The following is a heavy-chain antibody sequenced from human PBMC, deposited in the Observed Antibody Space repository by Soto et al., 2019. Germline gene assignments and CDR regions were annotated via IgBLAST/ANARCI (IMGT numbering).Heavy chain of an antibody. Sequence: EVQLLESGGGLVQPGGSLRLSCAASGFTFSSYVMSWVRQAPGKGLEWGSAVSGSGGSTYYADSVKGRFTISRDNSKNTLYLQMNSLRAEDTAVYFCAKEHTSAFAVHYMDVWGKGTTVTVSS. CDR1: GFTFSSYV. J-gene: IGHJ6*03. V-gene: IGHV3-23*01. CDR2: VSGSGGST. D-gene: IGHD3-10*02. CDR3: AKEHTSAFAVHYMDV.